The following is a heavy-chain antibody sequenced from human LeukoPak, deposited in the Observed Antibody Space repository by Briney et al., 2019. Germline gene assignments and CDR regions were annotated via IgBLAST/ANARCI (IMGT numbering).Heavy chain of an antibody. V-gene: IGHV4-59*08. J-gene: IGHJ4*02. CDR3: ASGSIAARKIDY. Sequence: SETLSLTCTVSGGSISGYYWSWIRQPPGKGLDWIGYIYYSGSTNYNPSLKSRVTISVDRSKNQFSLNVSSVTAADTAVYYCASGSIAARKIDYWGQGTLVTVSS. D-gene: IGHD6-6*01. CDR1: GGSISGYY. CDR2: IYYSGST.